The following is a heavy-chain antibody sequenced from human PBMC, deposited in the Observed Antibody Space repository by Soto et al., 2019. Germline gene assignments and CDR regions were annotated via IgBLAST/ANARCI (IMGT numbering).Heavy chain of an antibody. V-gene: IGHV3-23*01. CDR3: AKGRAITVYGVDILFDX. Sequence: PGGSLRLSFKASGFSFSDYAMTWVRQAPGKGLEWVSFISCSGDNTFYAASVKGRFAISRDNSKNVLYLQMNSLSADDAAVYFCAKGRAITVYGVDILFDXWGLGTLVTVSX. CDR1: GFSFSDYA. D-gene: IGHD3-3*01. J-gene: IGHJ4*01. CDR2: ISCSGDNT.